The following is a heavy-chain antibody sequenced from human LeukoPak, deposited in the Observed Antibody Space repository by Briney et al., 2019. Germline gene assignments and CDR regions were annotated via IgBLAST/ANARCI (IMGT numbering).Heavy chain of an antibody. CDR2: ISVYNGNT. Sequence: ASVKVSCKASGYAFTNYANSWVRQAPGQGLEWMGWISVYNGNTNYAQKLQGRVTMTADTSTTTAYMELRSLRSDDTAAYYCARGYCSSATCRHFDYWGQGALVTVSS. CDR3: ARGYCSSATCRHFDY. D-gene: IGHD2-2*01. J-gene: IGHJ4*02. V-gene: IGHV1-18*01. CDR1: GYAFTNYA.